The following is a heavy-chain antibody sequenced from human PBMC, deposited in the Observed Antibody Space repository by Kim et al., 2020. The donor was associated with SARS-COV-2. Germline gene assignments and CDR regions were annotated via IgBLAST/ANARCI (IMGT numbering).Heavy chain of an antibody. V-gene: IGHV3-23*01. Sequence: RFTISRDNSKNTLYLQMNSLRAEDTAVYYCAKAGQYYYDSSGYYYDAFDIWGQGTMVTVSS. J-gene: IGHJ3*02. D-gene: IGHD3-22*01. CDR3: AKAGQYYYDSSGYYYDAFDI.